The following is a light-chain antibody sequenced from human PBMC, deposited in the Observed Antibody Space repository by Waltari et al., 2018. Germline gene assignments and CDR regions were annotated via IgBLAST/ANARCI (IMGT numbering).Light chain of an antibody. Sequence: QSVLLHPPSASGTPGQRVTISCSGSSPNIGGTYVYLYQQLPGTAPKLLIYRNYRRPSGVPDRFSGSKSGTSASLAISGLRSEDEADYFCATWDDSLSGVVFGGGTKVTVL. V-gene: IGLV1-47*01. CDR3: ATWDDSLSGVV. J-gene: IGLJ2*01. CDR2: RNY. CDR1: SPNIGGTY.